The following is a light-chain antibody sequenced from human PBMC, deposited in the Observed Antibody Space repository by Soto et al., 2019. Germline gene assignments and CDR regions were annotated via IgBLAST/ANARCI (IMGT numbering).Light chain of an antibody. CDR2: EVS. V-gene: IGLV2-14*01. J-gene: IGLJ3*02. CDR3: ISYTKTNTWL. CDR1: SSDVGVYNY. Sequence: QSALTQPASVSESPGQSITISCTGTSSDVGVYNYVSWYQQHPGKAPKLMISEVSNRPSGVSNRFSGSKSGNTASLTISGLQADDEADYYCISYTKTNTWLFGGGTQLTVL.